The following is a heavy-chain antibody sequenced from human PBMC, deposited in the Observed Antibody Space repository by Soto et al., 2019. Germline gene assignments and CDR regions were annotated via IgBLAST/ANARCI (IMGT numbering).Heavy chain of an antibody. J-gene: IGHJ6*02. Sequence: GGSLRLSCAASGFTFSSYSMNWVRHAPRKGLEWVSSISSSSSYIYYEDSVKGRFTISRDNAKNSLYLQMNSLRAEDTAVYHCARDKMITILGVIMPQGMDVWGQGTTVTVSS. CDR1: GFTFSSYS. CDR3: ARDKMITILGVIMPQGMDV. V-gene: IGHV3-21*01. CDR2: ISSSSSYI. D-gene: IGHD3-3*01.